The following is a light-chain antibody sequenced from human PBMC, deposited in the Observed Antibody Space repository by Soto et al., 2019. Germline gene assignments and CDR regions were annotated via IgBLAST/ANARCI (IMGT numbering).Light chain of an antibody. CDR2: AAY. CDR3: QQYYSYPRT. J-gene: IGKJ1*01. CDR1: QGISSY. V-gene: IGKV1-8*01. Sequence: IQMTQSPSTLSASVGDRVTITCRASQGISSYLAWYQQKPGKAPKLLIYAAYNLQSGVPSRFSGSGSGTDFTLTISCLQSEDFATYYCQQYYSYPRTFGQGTKVDI.